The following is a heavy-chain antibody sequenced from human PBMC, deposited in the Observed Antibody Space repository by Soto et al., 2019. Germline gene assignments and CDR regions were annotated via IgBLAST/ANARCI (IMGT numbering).Heavy chain of an antibody. J-gene: IGHJ4*02. CDR3: ARGLKSSWTRPNFDC. D-gene: IGHD2-15*01. CDR2: ITNGGGTT. Sequence: EVQLLESGGGLVQPGGSLRLSCAASGFTFSSYAMSWVRQAPGKGLEWLSAITNGGGTTYYLDSVKGRFTISRENSKNTLYLQMNSLGADDTAIYYCARGLKSSWTRPNFDCWGQGTLVTVSS. V-gene: IGHV3-23*01. CDR1: GFTFSSYA.